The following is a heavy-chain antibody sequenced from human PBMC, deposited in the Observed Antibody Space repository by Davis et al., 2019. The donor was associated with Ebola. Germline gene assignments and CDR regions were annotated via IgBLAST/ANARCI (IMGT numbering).Heavy chain of an antibody. D-gene: IGHD5-12*01. CDR2: IYSGGST. CDR3: ARDRGLSGYAVYYYGMDV. V-gene: IGHV3-66*01. Sequence: GGSLRLSCAASGFTFSSYAMSWVRQAPGKGLEWVSVIYSGGSTYYADSVKGRFTISRDNSKNTLYLQMNSLRAEDTAVYYCARDRGLSGYAVYYYGMDVWGQGTTVTVSS. J-gene: IGHJ6*02. CDR1: GFTFSSYA.